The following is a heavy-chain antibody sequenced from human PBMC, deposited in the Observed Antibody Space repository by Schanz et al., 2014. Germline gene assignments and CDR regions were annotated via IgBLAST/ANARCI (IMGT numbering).Heavy chain of an antibody. CDR2: IFTDGRT. CDR1: GFAVDNYY. D-gene: IGHD3-10*01. J-gene: IGHJ3*02. Sequence: EVQLVASGGGLVQPGGSLRLSCAASGFAVDNYYMSCVRQAPGRGLEWVSIIFTDGRTYYADSVKGRFTISRDSSKNTLYLQMNSLRPEDTAIYYCAKGRFGELSAFDIWGQGTMVNVSS. V-gene: IGHV3-53*01. CDR3: AKGRFGELSAFDI.